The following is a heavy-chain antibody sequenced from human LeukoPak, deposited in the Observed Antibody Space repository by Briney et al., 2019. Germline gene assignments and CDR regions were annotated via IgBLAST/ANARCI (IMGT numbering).Heavy chain of an antibody. D-gene: IGHD5-12*01. J-gene: IGHJ6*02. CDR1: GFTFSSYG. V-gene: IGHV3-30*18. Sequence: GGSLRLSCAASGFTFSSYGMHWARQAPGKGLEWVAVISYDGSNKYYADSVKGRFTISRDNSKNTLYLQKNSLRAEDTAVYYCAKNSGYDSGYYYYGMDVWGQGTTVTVSS. CDR2: ISYDGSNK. CDR3: AKNSGYDSGYYYYGMDV.